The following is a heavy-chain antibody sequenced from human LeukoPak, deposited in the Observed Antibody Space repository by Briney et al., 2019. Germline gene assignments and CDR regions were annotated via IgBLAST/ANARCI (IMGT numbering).Heavy chain of an antibody. V-gene: IGHV3-21*01. CDR2: ISSSSSYI. J-gene: IGHJ4*02. D-gene: IGHD3-10*01. Sequence: GGSLRLSCAASGFTFSSYSMNWVRQAPGKGLEWVSSISSSSSYIYYADSVKGRFTISRDNAKNSLYLQMNSLRAEDTAVYYCARGMRLVRGLMFDYWGQGTLVTVSS. CDR3: ARGMRLVRGLMFDY. CDR1: GFTFSSYS.